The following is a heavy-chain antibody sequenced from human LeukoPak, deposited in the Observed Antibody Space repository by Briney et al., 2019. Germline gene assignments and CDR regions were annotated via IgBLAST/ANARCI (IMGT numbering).Heavy chain of an antibody. Sequence: ASETLSLTCTVSGYSISSGYYWGWIRQPPGKGLEWIGYIYYSGSTNYNPSLKSRVTISVDTSKNQFSLKLSSVTAADTAVYYCARHWIAGATGYFDYWGQGTLVTVSS. J-gene: IGHJ4*02. CDR2: IYYSGST. V-gene: IGHV4-38-2*02. CDR1: GYSISSGYY. CDR3: ARHWIAGATGYFDY. D-gene: IGHD1-26*01.